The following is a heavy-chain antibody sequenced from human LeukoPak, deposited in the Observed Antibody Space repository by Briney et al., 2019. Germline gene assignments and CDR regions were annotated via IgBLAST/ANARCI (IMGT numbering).Heavy chain of an antibody. CDR2: IWYDGSNK. J-gene: IGHJ4*02. V-gene: IGHV3-33*06. Sequence: PGGSLRLSCAASGFTFSSYGMHWVRQAPGKGLEWVAVIWYDGSNKYYADSVKGRFTISRDNSKNTLYLQMNSLRAEDTAVYYCAKDPLFTANYYFDYWGQGTLVTVSS. D-gene: IGHD6-25*01. CDR1: GFTFSSYG. CDR3: AKDPLFTANYYFDY.